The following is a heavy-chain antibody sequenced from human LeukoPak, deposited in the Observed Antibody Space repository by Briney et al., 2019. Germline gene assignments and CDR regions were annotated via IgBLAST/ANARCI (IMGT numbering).Heavy chain of an antibody. CDR1: GYTFTGYY. CDR2: INPNSGGT. D-gene: IGHD4/OR15-4a*01. CDR3: ARDKVDDYCSFDI. J-gene: IGHJ3*02. V-gene: IGHV1-2*02. Sequence: ASVKVSCKASGYTFTGYYMHWVRQAPGQGLEWMGWINPNSGGTNYAQKFQGRVTMTRDTSISTGYMELSRLRSDDTAVYYCARDKVDDYCSFDIWGKGTTVTVSS.